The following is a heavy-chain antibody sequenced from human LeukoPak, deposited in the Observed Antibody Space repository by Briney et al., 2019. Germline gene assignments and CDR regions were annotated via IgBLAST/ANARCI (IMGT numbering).Heavy chain of an antibody. CDR1: GYTVTEYY. J-gene: IGHJ3*02. CDR2: INPYSGGT. D-gene: IGHD3-22*01. Sequence: ASVKVPCKASGYTVTEYYIHWVRPAPGQRLGWMGRINPYSGGTNYAQKFQGRGTITRDTSSSTAYIEINRLRSNETAAYYVVGGETVISGYRNAVFDISGQGTMLTVSS. CDR3: VGGETVISGYRNAVFDI. V-gene: IGHV1-2*06.